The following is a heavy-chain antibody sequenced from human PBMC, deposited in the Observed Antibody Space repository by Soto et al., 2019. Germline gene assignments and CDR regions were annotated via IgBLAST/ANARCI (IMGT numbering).Heavy chain of an antibody. Sequence: SGFTFSSYAMHWVRQAPGKGLEWVAVISYDGSNKYYADSVKGRFTISRDNSKNTLYLQMNSLRAEDTAVYYCARDKGAAPFLRLYYYYYGMDVWGQGTTVTV. CDR3: ARDKGAAPFLRLYYYYYGMDV. CDR1: GFTFSSYA. D-gene: IGHD6-6*01. CDR2: ISYDGSNK. J-gene: IGHJ6*02. V-gene: IGHV3-30-3*01.